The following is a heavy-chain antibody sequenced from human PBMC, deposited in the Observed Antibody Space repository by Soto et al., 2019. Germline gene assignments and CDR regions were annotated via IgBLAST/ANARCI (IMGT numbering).Heavy chain of an antibody. V-gene: IGHV4-31*01. CDR1: GGSISSGGYY. CDR3: ARGGPSYWYFDL. D-gene: IGHD5-12*01. Sequence: QVQLQESGPGLVKPSQTLSLTCTVSGGSISSGGYYWSWIRQHPGKGLEWIGYIYYSGSTYYNPSLRSLVTISVDTSKNQFSLKLRSVTAADTAVYYCARGGPSYWYFDLWGRGTLVTVSS. CDR2: IYYSGST. J-gene: IGHJ2*01.